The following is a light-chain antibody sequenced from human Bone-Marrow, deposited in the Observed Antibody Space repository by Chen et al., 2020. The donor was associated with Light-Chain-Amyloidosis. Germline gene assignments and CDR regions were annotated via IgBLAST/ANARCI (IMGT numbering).Light chain of an antibody. Sequence: SYELTQPPSVSVSPGQTARITCSGDDLPTKYAYWYQQKPGQAPVLVIHRDTERPSGISERFSGCSSGTTATLTISGVQAEDVADYHCQSADSSGTYGVIFGGGTKLTVL. CDR1: DLPTKY. J-gene: IGLJ2*01. CDR3: QSADSSGTYGVI. V-gene: IGLV3-25*03. CDR2: RDT.